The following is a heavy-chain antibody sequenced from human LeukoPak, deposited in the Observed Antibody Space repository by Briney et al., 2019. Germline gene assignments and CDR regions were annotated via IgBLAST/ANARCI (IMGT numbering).Heavy chain of an antibody. CDR1: GYTFTGYY. Sequence: GASVKFSCKASGYTFTGYYMHWVRQAPGQGLEWMGWINPNSGGTNYAQKFQDRVTMTRDTSISTAYMELSRLRSDDTAVYYCARVYDSSGYYPSGFDYWGQGTLVTVSS. J-gene: IGHJ4*02. V-gene: IGHV1-2*02. CDR2: INPNSGGT. CDR3: ARVYDSSGYYPSGFDY. D-gene: IGHD3-22*01.